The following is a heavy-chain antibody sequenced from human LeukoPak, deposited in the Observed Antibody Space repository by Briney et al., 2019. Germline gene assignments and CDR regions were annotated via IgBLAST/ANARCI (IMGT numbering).Heavy chain of an antibody. CDR3: TTDWAPMRTSGRPFDY. V-gene: IGHV3-30-3*01. Sequence: PGRSLRLSCAASGFTFSSYAMHWVRQAPGKGLEWVAVISYDGSNKYYADSVKGRFTISRDNSKNTLYLQMNSLKTEDTAVYYCTTDWAPMRTSGRPFDYWAREPWSPSP. D-gene: IGHD3-10*01. CDR1: GFTFSSYA. CDR2: ISYDGSNK. J-gene: IGHJ4*02.